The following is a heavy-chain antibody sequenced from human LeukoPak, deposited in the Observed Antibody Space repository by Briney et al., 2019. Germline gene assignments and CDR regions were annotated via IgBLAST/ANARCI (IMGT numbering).Heavy chain of an antibody. Sequence: GGSLRLSCAASGFTFSSYEMNWVRQAPGKGLEWVSYISSSGSTIYYADSVKGRFTISRDNAKNSLYLQMNSLRAEDTAVYYCARCTTGRTFGSLREIKRSREIDYWGQGTLVTVSS. V-gene: IGHV3-48*03. CDR2: ISSSGSTI. CDR3: ARCTTGRTFGSLREIKRSREIDY. D-gene: IGHD1-1*01. CDR1: GFTFSSYE. J-gene: IGHJ4*02.